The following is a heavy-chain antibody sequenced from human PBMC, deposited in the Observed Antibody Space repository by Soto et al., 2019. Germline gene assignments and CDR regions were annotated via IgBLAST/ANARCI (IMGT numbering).Heavy chain of an antibody. Sequence: QVQLVQSGAELKKPGSSVKVSCEASGGSFTSYSFTWVRQAPGQGLEWMGRIIPIQGKANYALKFQDRVTITADRSTMTVYMELTSLRPEDTAVYFCAKSLLVVEHGYMDVWGKGTTVTVSS. CDR2: IIPIQGKA. CDR3: AKSLLVVEHGYMDV. J-gene: IGHJ6*03. CDR1: GGSFTSYS. D-gene: IGHD1-1*01. V-gene: IGHV1-69*02.